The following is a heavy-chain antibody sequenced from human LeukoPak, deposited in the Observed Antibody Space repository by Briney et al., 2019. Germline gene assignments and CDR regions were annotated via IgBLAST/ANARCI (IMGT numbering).Heavy chain of an antibody. D-gene: IGHD3-22*01. Sequence: PTDTLSLTCALYAPSLSGYYWSSIRPPRGKGREWIGEINHSGRTNYNPSIKSPVTNSVRPTKNQLSLKLSSLTAAGTAVYYRARFPYSYDSSGPCDIWGQGTMVTVSS. V-gene: IGHV4-34*01. CDR3: ARFPYSYDSSGPCDI. J-gene: IGHJ3*02. CDR1: APSLSGYY. CDR2: INHSGRT.